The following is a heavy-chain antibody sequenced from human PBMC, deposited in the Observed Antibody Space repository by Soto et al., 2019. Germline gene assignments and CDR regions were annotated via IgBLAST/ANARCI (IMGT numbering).Heavy chain of an antibody. CDR1: GFTFSSYG. Sequence: GGSLRLSCAASGFTFSSYGMSWVRQAPGKGLEWVSAISGSGGSTYYADSVKGRFTISRDNSKNTLYLQMNSLRAEDTAVYYCAKDIHSRSWYYFDYWGQGTLVTVSS. D-gene: IGHD6-13*01. CDR2: ISGSGGST. V-gene: IGHV3-23*01. J-gene: IGHJ4*02. CDR3: AKDIHSRSWYYFDY.